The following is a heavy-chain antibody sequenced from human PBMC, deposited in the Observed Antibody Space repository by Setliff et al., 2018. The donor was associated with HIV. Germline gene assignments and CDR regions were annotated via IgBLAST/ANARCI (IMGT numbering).Heavy chain of an antibody. CDR1: GYTFTSYY. V-gene: IGHV1-46*01. Sequence: GASVKVSCKASGYTFTSYYMHWVRQAPGQGLEWMGIINPSGGSTSYAQKFQGRVTMTRDTSTSTVYMELSSLRSEDTAVYYCARENYGDYVFLGYYYYYMDVWGKGTTVTVSS. CDR3: ARENYGDYVFLGYYYYYMDV. CDR2: INPSGGST. D-gene: IGHD4-17*01. J-gene: IGHJ6*03.